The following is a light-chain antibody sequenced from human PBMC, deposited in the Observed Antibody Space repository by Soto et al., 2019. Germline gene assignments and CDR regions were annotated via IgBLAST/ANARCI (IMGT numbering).Light chain of an antibody. CDR3: LQSLQLPLT. CDR1: QSLLYSDGRTY. Sequence: DIVMTQTPLSLSVTPGQPASISCKSSQSLLYSDGRTYLYWYLQKPGQPPQLLIYEVSKRFSGVSDRFSGGGSGTEFTLKISRVDAEDVGVYYCLQSLQLPLTFGAGTKVEIK. J-gene: IGKJ4*01. V-gene: IGKV2D-29*01. CDR2: EVS.